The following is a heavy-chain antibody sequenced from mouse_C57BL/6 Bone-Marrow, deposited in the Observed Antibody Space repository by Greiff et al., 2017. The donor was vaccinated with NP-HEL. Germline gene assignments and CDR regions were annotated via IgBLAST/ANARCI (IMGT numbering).Heavy chain of an antibody. CDR1: GYTFTDYY. CDR3: ARGGNYGAY. Sequence: EVQLQQSGPELVKPGASVKISCKASGYTFTDYYMNWVKQSHGKSLEWIGNINPSNGGTNYNEKFKSKATLTVDKSSSTAYMQLSSLTSEDSAVYYCARGGNYGAYWGQGTLVTVSA. CDR2: INPSNGGT. J-gene: IGHJ3*01. V-gene: IGHV1-26*01. D-gene: IGHD1-1*02.